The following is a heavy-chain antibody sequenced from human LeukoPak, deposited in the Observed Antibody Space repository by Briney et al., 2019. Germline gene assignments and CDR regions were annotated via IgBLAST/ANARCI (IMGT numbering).Heavy chain of an antibody. CDR1: GFTFSSYN. CDR3: AKERPHGMDV. J-gene: IGHJ6*02. CDR2: ITSTSTYI. D-gene: IGHD6-6*01. V-gene: IGHV3-21*01. Sequence: GGSLRLSCAASGFTFSSYNMNWVRQAPEKGLEWVSTITSTSTYIAYADSVKGRFTISRDNADNSLYLQMNSLRDDDTAVYYCAKERPHGMDVWGQGTSVTVSS.